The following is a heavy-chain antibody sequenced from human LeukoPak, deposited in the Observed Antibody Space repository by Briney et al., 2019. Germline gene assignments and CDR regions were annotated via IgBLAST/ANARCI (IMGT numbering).Heavy chain of an antibody. J-gene: IGHJ4*02. CDR2: IYPGNSDT. Sequence: GESLKISCQGSGYSFTNYWIGWVRQMPGKGLEWMGIIYPGNSDTRYSPSFQGQVTISVDKSISTAYLQWSSLRASDTAMFYCARLRDGYYDYVWGSWDYWGQGTLVTVSS. D-gene: IGHD3-16*01. CDR3: ARLRDGYYDYVWGSWDY. V-gene: IGHV5-51*01. CDR1: GYSFTNYW.